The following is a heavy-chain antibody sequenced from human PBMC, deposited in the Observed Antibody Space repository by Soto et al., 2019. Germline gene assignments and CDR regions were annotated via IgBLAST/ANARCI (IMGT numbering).Heavy chain of an antibody. V-gene: IGHV4-59*01. CDR1: GASFSSYY. CDR2: IYYNGNT. CDR3: AGAFITMVRGVVINWFDP. D-gene: IGHD3-10*01. Sequence: QVQVQESGPGLVKPSETLALTCSVSGASFSSYYWSWIRQPPGKGLEWIGYIYYNGNTDYNPSLKSRVTMSVDTSKNQFFLELTSVTAADTAVYYCAGAFITMVRGVVINWFDPWGQGTLVTVSS. J-gene: IGHJ5*02.